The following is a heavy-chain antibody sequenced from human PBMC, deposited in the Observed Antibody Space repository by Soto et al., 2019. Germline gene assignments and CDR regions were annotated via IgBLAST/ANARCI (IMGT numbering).Heavy chain of an antibody. V-gene: IGHV3-23*01. CDR3: AKIPESNKLSPFAFDI. Sequence: GGSLRLSCAASGFTFSSYAKSWVRQAPGKGLEWVSTISGTGGSTYYADSVKGRFTISRDNSRKTLYLQMDSLRAEDTAVYYCAKIPESNKLSPFAFDIWGQGTMVTVSS. CDR2: ISGTGGST. J-gene: IGHJ3*02. D-gene: IGHD1-7*01. CDR1: GFTFSSYA.